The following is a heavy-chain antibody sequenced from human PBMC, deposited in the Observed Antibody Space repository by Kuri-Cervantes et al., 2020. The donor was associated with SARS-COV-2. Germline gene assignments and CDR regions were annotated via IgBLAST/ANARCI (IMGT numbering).Heavy chain of an antibody. CDR1: GFPFSSYA. D-gene: IGHD3-10*01. J-gene: IGHJ6*02. Sequence: GESLKISCAASGFPFSSYAMSWVRQAPGKGLEWVSAISCSGGSTYYADSVKGRFTISRDNSKNTLYLQLNSPRAEDTAVYYCAKGISWFGELNIGVPHYYGMDVWGQGTTVTVSS. CDR3: AKGISWFGELNIGVPHYYGMDV. V-gene: IGHV3-23*01. CDR2: ISCSGGST.